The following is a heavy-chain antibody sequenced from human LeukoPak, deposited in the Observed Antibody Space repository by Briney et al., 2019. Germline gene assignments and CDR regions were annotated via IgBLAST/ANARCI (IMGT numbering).Heavy chain of an antibody. D-gene: IGHD5-18*01. CDR2: INPNSGGT. V-gene: IGHV1-2*04. Sequence: ASVKVSCKASGYTFTGYYMHWVRQAPGQGLEWMGWINPNSGGTNYAQKFQGWVTMTRDTSISTAYMELNRLRSDDTAVYYCARSGYSYGRPYDAFDIWGQGTMVTVSS. CDR3: ARSGYSYGRPYDAFDI. CDR1: GYTFTGYY. J-gene: IGHJ3*02.